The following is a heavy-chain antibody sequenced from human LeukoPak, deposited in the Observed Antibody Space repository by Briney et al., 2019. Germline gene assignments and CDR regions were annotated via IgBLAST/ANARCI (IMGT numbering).Heavy chain of an antibody. CDR1: GGSISAHY. J-gene: IGHJ4*02. CDR2: IYYSGST. CDR3: ARGSITMVRGVIASGIFDY. D-gene: IGHD3-10*01. Sequence: SETLSLTCTVSGGSISAHYWNWIRQPPGKGLEWIGYIYYSGSTNYNPSLKSRVTISVDTSKNQFSLKLSSVTAADTAVYYCARGSITMVRGVIASGIFDYWGQGNLVTVSS. V-gene: IGHV4-59*11.